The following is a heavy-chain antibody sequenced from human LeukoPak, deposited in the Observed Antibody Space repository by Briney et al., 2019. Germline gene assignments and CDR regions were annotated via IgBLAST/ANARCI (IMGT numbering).Heavy chain of an antibody. CDR3: AKAGIVGASFWYFDL. D-gene: IGHD1-26*01. Sequence: GGSLRLSCAAYGFTFSSYAMSWVRQAPGKGLEWVSAISGSGGSTYYADSVKGRFTISRDNSKNTLYLQMNSLRAEDTAVYYCAKAGIVGASFWYFDLWGRGTLVTVSS. CDR2: ISGSGGST. CDR1: GFTFSSYA. J-gene: IGHJ2*01. V-gene: IGHV3-23*01.